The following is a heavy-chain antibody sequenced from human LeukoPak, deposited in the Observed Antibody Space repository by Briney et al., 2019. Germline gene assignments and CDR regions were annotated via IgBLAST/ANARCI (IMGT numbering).Heavy chain of an antibody. CDR1: GGSISSYY. V-gene: IGHV4-4*07. J-gene: IGHJ4*02. D-gene: IGHD6-19*01. CDR2: IYISGNT. CDR3: ARDYSSGIDC. Sequence: SETLSLTCTVSGGSISSYYWSWIRQPAGKGLEWIGRIYISGNTNYNPSLKSRVTMSVDTSRNQFSLKLSSVTAADTAVYYCARDYSSGIDCWGQGTLVTVSS.